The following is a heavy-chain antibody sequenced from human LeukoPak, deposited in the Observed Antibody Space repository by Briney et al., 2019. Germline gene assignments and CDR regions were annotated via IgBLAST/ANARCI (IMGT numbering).Heavy chain of an antibody. CDR3: ASGKYDSGGYYLDY. V-gene: IGHV4-34*01. D-gene: IGHD3-22*01. Sequence: SETLSLTCAVYGDSFSGYYWSWIRQPPGKGLTWIGEINHSGIINYNPSLKSRVTISLDTSKSQFSLKLSSVTAADTAVYYCASGKYDSGGYYLDYWGQGTLVTVSS. CDR2: INHSGII. CDR1: GDSFSGYY. J-gene: IGHJ4*02.